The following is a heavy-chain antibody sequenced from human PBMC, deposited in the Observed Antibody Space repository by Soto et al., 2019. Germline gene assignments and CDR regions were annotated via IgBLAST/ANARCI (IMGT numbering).Heavy chain of an antibody. CDR1: GGTFRSYA. Sequence: QVQLVQSGAEVKKPGSSVKVSCKASGGTFRSYAISWVRQAPGQGLEWMGGIIPIFGTANYAQKFQGRVTITADEPTSTAYMELSSLRSEDTAVYYCARGGRRRGRWLPRRGMDVWGQGTTVTVSS. D-gene: IGHD5-18*01. J-gene: IGHJ6*02. CDR2: IIPIFGTA. V-gene: IGHV1-69*01. CDR3: ARGGRRRGRWLPRRGMDV.